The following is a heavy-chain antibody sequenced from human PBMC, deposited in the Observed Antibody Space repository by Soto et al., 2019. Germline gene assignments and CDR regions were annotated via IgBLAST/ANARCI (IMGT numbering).Heavy chain of an antibody. CDR3: ARDVSSTVPTRGGFDP. Sequence: QVQLQESGPGLVKPSQTLSLTCTVSGGSISSGGYYWSWIRQHPGKGLEWIGYIYYSGSTYYNPSLKMRVTMSVDTSKNQFSLKLSSVTAADTAVYYCARDVSSTVPTRGGFDPWGQGTLVTVSS. CDR1: GGSISSGGYY. D-gene: IGHD4-4*01. CDR2: IYYSGST. V-gene: IGHV4-31*03. J-gene: IGHJ5*02.